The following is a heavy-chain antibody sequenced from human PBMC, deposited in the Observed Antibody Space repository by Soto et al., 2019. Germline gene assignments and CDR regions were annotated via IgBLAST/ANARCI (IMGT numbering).Heavy chain of an antibody. J-gene: IGHJ3*01. CDR2: VHSEGSST. Sequence: EVQLVESEGGLVQPGGSLRLSCAASGFTFSYYWMHWVRQAPGQGLVWVSRVHSEGSSTTYADSVKGRFTISRDNAKNTVYLQMNSLRAEDTAVYYCARGDKGAFDLWGQGTMVTVSS. V-gene: IGHV3-74*01. CDR3: ARGDKGAFDL. D-gene: IGHD2-21*02. CDR1: GFTFSYYW.